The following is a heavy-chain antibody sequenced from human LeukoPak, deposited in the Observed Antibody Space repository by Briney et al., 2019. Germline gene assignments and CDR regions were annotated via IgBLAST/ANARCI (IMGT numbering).Heavy chain of an antibody. CDR1: GGSISSYY. V-gene: IGHV4-59*01. CDR3: ARDRVAAGIDY. J-gene: IGHJ4*02. D-gene: IGHD6-13*01. CDR2: IYYSGST. Sequence: PSETLSLTCTVSGGSISSYYWSWIRQPPGKGLEWIGYIYYSGSTNYNPSLKSRVTISVDTSKNQFSLKLRSVTAADTAVYYCARDRVAAGIDYWGQGTLVTVSS.